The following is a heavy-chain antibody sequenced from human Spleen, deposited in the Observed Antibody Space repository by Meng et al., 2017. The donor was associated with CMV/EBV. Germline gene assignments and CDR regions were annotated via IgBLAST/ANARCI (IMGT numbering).Heavy chain of an antibody. D-gene: IGHD5-12*01. J-gene: IGHJ6*02. CDR2: IKQDGSET. V-gene: IGHV3-7*03. Sequence: GESLKISCSASGFSFSGYWMSWVRQAPGKGLEWVANIKQDGSETYYVDSVKGRFTISRDNAKNSLYLQMNSLRAEDTALYHCARVMGVATSDYYYGMDVWGQGTTVTVSS. CDR1: GFSFSGYW. CDR3: ARVMGVATSDYYYGMDV.